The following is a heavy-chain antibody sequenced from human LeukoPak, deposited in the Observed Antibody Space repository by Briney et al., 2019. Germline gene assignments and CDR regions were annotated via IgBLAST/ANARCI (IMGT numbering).Heavy chain of an antibody. CDR3: VRRVPYSSSSVYFDC. CDR1: GFTFSSYA. D-gene: IGHD6-6*01. CDR2: ISGSGGST. J-gene: IGHJ4*02. Sequence: PGGSLRLSCAASGFTFSSYAMSWVRQAPGKGLEWVSAISGSGGSTYYADSVKGRFTISRDNSKNTVYLQMNSLRAEDTALYYCVRRVPYSSSSVYFDCWGQGTLVTVSS. V-gene: IGHV3-23*01.